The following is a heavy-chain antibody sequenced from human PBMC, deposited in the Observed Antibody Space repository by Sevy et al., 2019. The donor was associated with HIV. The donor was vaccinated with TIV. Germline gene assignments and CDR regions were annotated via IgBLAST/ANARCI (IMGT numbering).Heavy chain of an antibody. CDR2: ISYDGSNK. V-gene: IGHV3-30-3*01. CDR1: GFTFSSYA. D-gene: IGHD5-18*01. Sequence: GGSLRLSCAASGFTFSSYAMHWVRQAPGKGLEWVAVISYDGSNKYYADSVKARFTISRDNSKNTLYLQMNSLRAEDTAVYYCARDVDTAMDYYYYGMDVWGQGTTVTVSS. CDR3: ARDVDTAMDYYYYGMDV. J-gene: IGHJ6*02.